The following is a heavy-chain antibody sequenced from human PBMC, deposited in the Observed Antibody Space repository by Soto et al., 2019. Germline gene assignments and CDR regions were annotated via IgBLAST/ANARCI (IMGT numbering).Heavy chain of an antibody. CDR3: AIDRDFWSGYGTFDY. CDR2: ISYDGSNK. J-gene: IGHJ4*02. D-gene: IGHD3-3*01. Sequence: GGSLRLCCAASGFTFSSHAMHWVRQAPGKGLEWVAVISYDGSNKYYANSVKGRVTISRDNSTNTLYLQMNSLRAEDTAVYYCAIDRDFWSGYGTFDYWGQGTLVTVSS. CDR1: GFTFSSHA. V-gene: IGHV3-30-3*01.